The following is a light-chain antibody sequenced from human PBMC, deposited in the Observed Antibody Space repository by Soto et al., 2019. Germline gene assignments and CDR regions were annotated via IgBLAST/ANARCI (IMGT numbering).Light chain of an antibody. CDR3: QQYNNWPPHMYT. Sequence: EIVMTQSPATLSVSPGKRATLSCRASQSGSSNLAWYQQKPGQAPRLLIYGASTRATGIPARFSGSGSGTEFTLTISSLQSEDFAVYYCQQYNNWPPHMYTFGQGTKLEIK. J-gene: IGKJ2*01. CDR1: QSGSSN. CDR2: GAS. V-gene: IGKV3-15*01.